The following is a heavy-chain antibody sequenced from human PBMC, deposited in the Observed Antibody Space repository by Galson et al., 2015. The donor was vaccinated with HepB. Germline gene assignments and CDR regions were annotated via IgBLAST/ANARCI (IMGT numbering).Heavy chain of an antibody. CDR2: IYYSGST. CDR1: GGSISSSSYY. CDR3: ARDGGAARTFDY. V-gene: IGHV4-39*07. J-gene: IGHJ4*02. Sequence: TLSLTCTVSGGSISSSSYYWGWIRQPPGKGLEWIGSIYYSGSTYYNPSLKSRVTISVDTSKNQFSLKLSSVTAADTAVYYCARDGGAARTFDYWGQGTLVTVSS. D-gene: IGHD6-6*01.